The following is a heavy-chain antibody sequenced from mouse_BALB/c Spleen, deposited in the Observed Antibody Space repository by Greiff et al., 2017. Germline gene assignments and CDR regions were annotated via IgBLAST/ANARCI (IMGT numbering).Heavy chain of an antibody. Sequence: EVNVVESGGGLVKPGGSLKLSCAASGFTFSSYAMSWVRQTPEKRLEWVASISSGGSTYYPDSVKGRFTISRDNARNILYLQMSSLRSEDTAMYYCARYLYYYAMDYWGQGTSVTVSS. D-gene: IGHD5-1*01. J-gene: IGHJ4*01. CDR3: ARYLYYYAMDY. CDR1: GFTFSSYA. CDR2: ISSGGST. V-gene: IGHV5-6-5*01.